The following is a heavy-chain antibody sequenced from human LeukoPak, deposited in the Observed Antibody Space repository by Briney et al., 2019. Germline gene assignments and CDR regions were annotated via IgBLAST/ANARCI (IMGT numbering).Heavy chain of an antibody. CDR1: GYTFTSYY. J-gene: IGHJ3*02. V-gene: IGHV1-46*01. Sequence: ASVKVSCKASGYTFTSYYIHLVRQAPGQGFEWMAIINPSDGSTTNSQKFQGRVTMTRDTSTSTVYMELSGLRAEDTALYYCAKDLGWFDAFDIWGQGTMVTVSS. D-gene: IGHD6-19*01. CDR3: AKDLGWFDAFDI. CDR2: INPSDGST.